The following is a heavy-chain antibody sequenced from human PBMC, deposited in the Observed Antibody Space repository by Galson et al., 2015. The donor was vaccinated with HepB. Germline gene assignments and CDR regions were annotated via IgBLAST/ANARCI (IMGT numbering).Heavy chain of an antibody. J-gene: IGHJ4*02. D-gene: IGHD5-18*01. CDR3: ASTRYGQQTFIDY. Sequence: SVKVSCKASGYTFTGYYMHWVRQAPGQGLEWMGRINPNSGGTNYAQKFQGRVTMTRDTSISTAYMELSRLRSDDTAVYYCASTRYGQQTFIDYWGQGTLVTVSS. V-gene: IGHV1-2*06. CDR1: GYTFTGYY. CDR2: INPNSGGT.